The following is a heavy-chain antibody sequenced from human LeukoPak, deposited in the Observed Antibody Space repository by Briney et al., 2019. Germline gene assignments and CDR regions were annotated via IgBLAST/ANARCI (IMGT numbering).Heavy chain of an antibody. D-gene: IGHD3-10*01. J-gene: IGHJ4*02. Sequence: PSQTLSLTCTVSGGSISSGDYYWSWIRQPPGKGLEWIGYIYYGGSTYYNPSLKSRVTISVDTSKNQFSLKLSPVTAADTAVYYCARGAYYYYGPGEEYYFDYWGQGTLVTVSS. CDR1: GGSISSGDYY. V-gene: IGHV4-30-4*01. CDR2: IYYGGST. CDR3: ARGAYYYYGPGEEYYFDY.